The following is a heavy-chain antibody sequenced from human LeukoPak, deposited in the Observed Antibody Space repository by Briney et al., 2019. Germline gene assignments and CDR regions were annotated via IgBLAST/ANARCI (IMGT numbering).Heavy chain of an antibody. J-gene: IGHJ3*02. Sequence: PSETLSLTCTVSGGSISGGGYYWSWIRQHPGKGLEWIGYIDYSGSTHYNPALKTRVTISVDTSKNQFSRKLSSVTAADTAVHYCRRTYYYDSSGPNDAFDIWGQGTMVTVSS. CDR3: RRTYYYDSSGPNDAFDI. V-gene: IGHV4-31*03. CDR1: GGSISGGGYY. CDR2: IDYSGST. D-gene: IGHD3-22*01.